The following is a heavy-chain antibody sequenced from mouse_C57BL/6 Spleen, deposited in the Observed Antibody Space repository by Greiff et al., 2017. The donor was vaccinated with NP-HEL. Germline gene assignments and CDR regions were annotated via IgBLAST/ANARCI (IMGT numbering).Heavy chain of an antibody. CDR2: IYPGDGDT. CDR1: GYAFSSSW. V-gene: IGHV1-82*01. Sequence: QVQLQQSGPELVKPGASVKISCKASGYAFSSSWMNWVKQRPGKGLEWIGRIYPGDGDTNYNGKFKGKATLTADKSSSTAYMQLSSLTSEDSAVYFCARSGSSGYGFAYWGQGTLVTVSA. CDR3: ARSGSSGYGFAY. D-gene: IGHD3-2*02. J-gene: IGHJ3*01.